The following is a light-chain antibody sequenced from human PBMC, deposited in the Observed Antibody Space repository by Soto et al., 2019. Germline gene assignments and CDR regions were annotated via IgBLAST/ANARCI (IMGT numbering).Light chain of an antibody. CDR2: DVS. CDR1: SCGFGGYNY. Sequence: QSALTQPASVSWSPGQSITSSCTGTSCGFGGYNYVSWYQQHPGKSPKFMIYDVSHRPSGVSNRFSGSKSVNTASMTISGLQAEDEADYYCCSYTTSNTRQIVLGTWTKLTVL. J-gene: IGLJ1*01. V-gene: IGLV2-14*01. CDR3: CSYTTSNTRQIV.